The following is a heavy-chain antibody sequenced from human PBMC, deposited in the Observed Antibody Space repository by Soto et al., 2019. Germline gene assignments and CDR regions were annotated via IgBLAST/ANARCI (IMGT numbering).Heavy chain of an antibody. V-gene: IGHV1-3*01. CDR1: GYTFTSYA. CDR2: INAGNGNT. CDR3: ATPIVAFY. Sequence: ASVKFSCKASGYTFTSYAIHWVRQAPGQRLEWMGWINAGNGNTKYSQKFQGRVIITRDTSAGTAYMELRSLRSEDTAVYYCATPIVAFYWGQGTLVTVSS. J-gene: IGHJ4*02. D-gene: IGHD5-12*01.